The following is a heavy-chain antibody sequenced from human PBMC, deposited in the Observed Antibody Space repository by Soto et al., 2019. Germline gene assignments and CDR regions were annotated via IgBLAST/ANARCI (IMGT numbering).Heavy chain of an antibody. Sequence: GGSLRLSCAASGFTFSSYGMHWVRQAPGKGLEWVAVIWYDGSNKYYADSVKGRFTISRDNSKNTLYLQMNSLRAEDTAVYYCARERFGEGFDYWGQGTLVTVSS. D-gene: IGHD3-10*01. V-gene: IGHV3-33*01. CDR1: GFTFSSYG. J-gene: IGHJ4*02. CDR2: IWYDGSNK. CDR3: ARERFGEGFDY.